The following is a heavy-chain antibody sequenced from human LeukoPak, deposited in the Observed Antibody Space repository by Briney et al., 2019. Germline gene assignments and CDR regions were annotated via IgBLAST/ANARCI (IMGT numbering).Heavy chain of an antibody. V-gene: IGHV1-2*02. CDR1: GYTFTGYY. Sequence: GASVNVSCKASGYTFTGYYMHWVRQAPGQGLEWMGWINPNSGGTNYAQKFQGRVTMTRDTSISTAYMELSRLRSDGTAVYYCARDLYGDYVSWFDPWGQGTLVTVSS. J-gene: IGHJ5*02. CDR2: INPNSGGT. CDR3: ARDLYGDYVSWFDP. D-gene: IGHD4-17*01.